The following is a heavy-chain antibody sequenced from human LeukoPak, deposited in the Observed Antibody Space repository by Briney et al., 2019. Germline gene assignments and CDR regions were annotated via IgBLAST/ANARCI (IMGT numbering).Heavy chain of an antibody. J-gene: IGHJ3*02. Sequence: SETLSLTCTVSGYSISSGYYWGWIRQPPGKGLEWIGSIYHSGSTYYNPSLKSRVTISVDTSKNQFSLKLSSVTAADTAVYYCARDRGGSERAFDIWGQGTMVTVSS. CDR1: GYSISSGYY. CDR2: IYHSGST. D-gene: IGHD1-26*01. CDR3: ARDRGGSERAFDI. V-gene: IGHV4-38-2*02.